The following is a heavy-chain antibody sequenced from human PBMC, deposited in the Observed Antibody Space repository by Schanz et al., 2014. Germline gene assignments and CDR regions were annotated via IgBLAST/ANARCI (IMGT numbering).Heavy chain of an antibody. CDR1: GFTFSDYY. CDR3: AREGEWGYDPPRH. Sequence: QVQLVESGGTLVKPGGSLRLSCVVSGFTFSDYYMSWIRQAPGKGLEWVSYISSSSIYTNYADSVKGRFTISTDNAKNSLYLHMNSLRAEDTAVYYCAREGEWGYDPPRHWGQGTLVTVSS. D-gene: IGHD5-12*01. J-gene: IGHJ4*02. V-gene: IGHV3-11*06. CDR2: ISSSSIYT.